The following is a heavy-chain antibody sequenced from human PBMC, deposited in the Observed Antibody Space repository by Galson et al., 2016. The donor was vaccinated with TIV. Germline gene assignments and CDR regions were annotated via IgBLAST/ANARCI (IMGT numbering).Heavy chain of an antibody. V-gene: IGHV3-30*04. Sequence: SLRLSCAASGFTFSYFAMDWVRQAPGKGLEWVAVISYDGNDKYYADSVKGRFTISRDNSKNILYLEMNNLRAEDTAVYYCAREDSEFGELFHAFDYWCQGTLVTVSS. CDR2: ISYDGNDK. J-gene: IGHJ4*02. CDR3: AREDSEFGELFHAFDY. D-gene: IGHD3-10*01. CDR1: GFTFSYFA.